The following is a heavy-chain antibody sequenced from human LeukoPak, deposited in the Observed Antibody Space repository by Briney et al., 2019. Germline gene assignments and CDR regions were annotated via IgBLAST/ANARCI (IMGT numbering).Heavy chain of an antibody. V-gene: IGHV4-39*01. Sequence: SETLSLTCTVSGGSISSGTYYWGWIRQPPGKGLEWIGSIYYSGSTYYNPSLKSRVTISVDTSKNQFSLKLSSVTAADTAVYYCARLPNYYYYYMDVWGKGTTVTISS. J-gene: IGHJ6*03. CDR2: IYYSGST. CDR1: GGSISSGTYY. CDR3: ARLPNYYYYYMDV. D-gene: IGHD2-2*01.